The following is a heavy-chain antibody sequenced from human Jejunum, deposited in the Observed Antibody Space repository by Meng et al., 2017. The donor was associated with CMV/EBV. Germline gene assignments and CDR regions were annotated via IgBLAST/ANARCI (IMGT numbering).Heavy chain of an antibody. V-gene: IGHV1-18*01. CDR2: INAYNGDT. D-gene: IGHD1-26*01. CDR3: ARVEVGITSGDY. Sequence: VQLGHSEGEVKKPGASVKVSCKASGYTFTNYGITWVRQAPGQGLEWMGWINAYNGDTNYAQTLQGRVTMTTDTSTSTAYMELRSLRSDDTAVYYCARVEVGITSGDYWGQGTLVTVSS. J-gene: IGHJ4*02. CDR1: GYTFTNYG.